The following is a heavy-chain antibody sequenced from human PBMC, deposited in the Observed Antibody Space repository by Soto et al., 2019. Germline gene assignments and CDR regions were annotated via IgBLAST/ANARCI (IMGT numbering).Heavy chain of an antibody. CDR1: GFTFSTYS. V-gene: IGHV3-21*01. Sequence: PGGSLRLSCAASGFTFSTYSMNWVRQAPGKGLEWVSSISSSSNYIYYADSVKGRFTISRDSAQNPLYLQMSSLRAEDTAVYYCARERSYAFDIWGQGTMVTVSS. CDR3: ARERSYAFDI. CDR2: ISSSSNYI. J-gene: IGHJ3*02.